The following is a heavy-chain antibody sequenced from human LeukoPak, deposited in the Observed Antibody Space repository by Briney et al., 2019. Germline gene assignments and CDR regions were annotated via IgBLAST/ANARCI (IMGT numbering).Heavy chain of an antibody. V-gene: IGHV4-4*07. CDR2: IYTSGST. CDR3: AREITVETAPSFDY. J-gene: IGHJ4*02. D-gene: IGHD4-23*01. CDR1: GGSISSYY. Sequence: SETLSLTCTVSGGSISSYYWSWIRQPAGKGLEWIGRIYTSGSTNYNPSLKSRVTISVDTSKNQFSLKLSSVTAADTAVYYCAREITVETAPSFDYWGKEPLVTVSS.